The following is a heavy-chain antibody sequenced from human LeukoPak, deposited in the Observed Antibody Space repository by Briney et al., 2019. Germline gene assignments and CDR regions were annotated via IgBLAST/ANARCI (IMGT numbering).Heavy chain of an antibody. Sequence: PGGSLRLSCAASGFSFGSYAMGWVRQAAGKGLEWVSEICGSVSGSVDCAQFEDSVKGRFTISRDNSKNTLYLQMNSLGAEDTAVYYCAKDEADYYDSSKGAAFDIWGQGTMVTVSS. CDR1: GFSFGSYA. CDR3: AKDEADYYDSSKGAAFDI. J-gene: IGHJ3*02. D-gene: IGHD3-22*01. V-gene: IGHV3-23*01. CDR2: ICGSVSGSVDCA.